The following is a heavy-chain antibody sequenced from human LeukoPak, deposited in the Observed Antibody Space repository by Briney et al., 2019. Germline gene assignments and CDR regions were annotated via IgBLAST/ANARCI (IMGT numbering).Heavy chain of an antibody. CDR3: ASSTFVVVTAHTNAFDI. Sequence: ASVKVSCKASGYTFTGYYMHWVRQAPGQGLEWMGWINPNSGGTNYAQKFQGRVTMTRDTSISTAYMELSRLRSDDTAVYYCASSTFVVVTAHTNAFDIWGQGTMVTVSS. CDR2: INPNSGGT. J-gene: IGHJ3*02. V-gene: IGHV1-2*02. D-gene: IGHD2-21*02. CDR1: GYTFTGYY.